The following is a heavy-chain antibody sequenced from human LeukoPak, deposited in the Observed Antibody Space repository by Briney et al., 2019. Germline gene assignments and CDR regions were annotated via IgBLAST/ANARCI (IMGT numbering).Heavy chain of an antibody. CDR3: ARDTLADRNDYAFDI. Sequence: SVKVSCKASGGTFSSYAISWVRQAPGQGLEWMGRIIPILGIANYAQKFQGRVTITADKSTSTAYMELSSLRSEDTAVYYCARDTLADRNDYAFDIWGQGTMVTVSS. D-gene: IGHD1-1*01. CDR1: GGTFSSYA. V-gene: IGHV1-69*04. CDR2: IIPILGIA. J-gene: IGHJ3*02.